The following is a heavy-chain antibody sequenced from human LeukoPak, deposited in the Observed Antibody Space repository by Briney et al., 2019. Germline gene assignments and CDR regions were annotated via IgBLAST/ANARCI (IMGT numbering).Heavy chain of an antibody. Sequence: PSETLSLACTVSGGSIGPYYWSWIRQSPGKGLEWIGYIYVTGTRYNPYLQSRFTISVDRSRNQFFLKMSSVPAADTAVYYCARHIGGGIEDMDVWGKGTKVIVSS. V-gene: IGHV4-59*08. CDR1: GGSIGPYY. CDR3: ARHIGGGIEDMDV. D-gene: IGHD3-16*02. J-gene: IGHJ6*03. CDR2: IYVTGT.